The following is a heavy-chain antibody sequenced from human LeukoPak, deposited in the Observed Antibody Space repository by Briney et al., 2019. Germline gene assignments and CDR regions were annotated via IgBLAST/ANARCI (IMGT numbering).Heavy chain of an antibody. V-gene: IGHV1-69*13. D-gene: IGHD4-17*01. CDR2: IIPIFGTA. CDR3: ARASGRGTVTGRH. Sequence: GASVTVSCKASGGTFSSYAISWVRQAPGQGLEWMGGIIPIFGTANYAQKFQGRVTITADESTSTAYMELSSLRSEDTAVYYCARASGRGTVTGRHWGQGTLVTVSS. CDR1: GGTFSSYA. J-gene: IGHJ4*02.